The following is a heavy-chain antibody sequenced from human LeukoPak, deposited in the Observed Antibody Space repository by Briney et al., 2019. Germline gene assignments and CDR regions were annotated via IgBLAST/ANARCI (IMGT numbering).Heavy chain of an antibody. Sequence: ASVKVSCKASVYTFTSYGISWVRQAPGQGLEWMGWISAYNGNTNYAQKLQGRVTMTTDTSTSTAYMELRSLRSDDTAVYYCARSGAVVVAAAPRFQHWGQGTLVTVSS. V-gene: IGHV1-18*01. D-gene: IGHD2-15*01. CDR3: ARSGAVVVAAAPRFQH. J-gene: IGHJ1*01. CDR1: VYTFTSYG. CDR2: ISAYNGNT.